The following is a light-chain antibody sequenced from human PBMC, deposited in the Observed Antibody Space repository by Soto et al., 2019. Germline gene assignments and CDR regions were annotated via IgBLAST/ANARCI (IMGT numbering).Light chain of an antibody. V-gene: IGKV1-33*01. CDR3: QQYDDLPFT. CDR2: DAS. J-gene: IGKJ3*01. CDR1: QNIRTY. Sequence: DIQMTQSPSSLSASVGDRVTMTCQASQNIRTYLNWYQQQPGQAPKLLIDDASNLGRGVPSRFRGSGSGKDFIFTISSLQPEDIATYYCQQYDDLPFTFGHGTKVDI.